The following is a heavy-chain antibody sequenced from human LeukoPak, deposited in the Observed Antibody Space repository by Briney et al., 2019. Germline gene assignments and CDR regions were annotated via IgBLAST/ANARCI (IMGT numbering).Heavy chain of an antibody. V-gene: IGHV4-39*07. CDR1: GGSISSSSYY. J-gene: IGHJ3*02. CDR3: ARVSAYSSSWYAFEI. CDR2: IYYSGST. D-gene: IGHD6-13*01. Sequence: SETLSLTCTVSGGSISSSSYYWGWIRQPPGKGLEWIGSIYYSGSTYYNPSLKSRVTISVDTSKNQFSLKLSSVTAADTAAYYCARVSAYSSSWYAFEIWGQGKMVTVSS.